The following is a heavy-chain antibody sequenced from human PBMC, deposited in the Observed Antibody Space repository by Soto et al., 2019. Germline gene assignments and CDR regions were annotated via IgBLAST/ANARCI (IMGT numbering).Heavy chain of an antibody. Sequence: QVQLVQSGAEVKKPGASVKVSCKASGYTFTSYGISWVRQAPGQGLEWMGWISAYNGNTNYAQKLQGRVTMTTDTSTSTAYMELRSLRSDDTAVYYCARGYCTNGVCYHYYYYGMDVWGQGTTVTVSS. CDR1: GYTFTSYG. CDR2: ISAYNGNT. D-gene: IGHD2-8*01. J-gene: IGHJ6*02. CDR3: ARGYCTNGVCYHYYYYGMDV. V-gene: IGHV1-18*01.